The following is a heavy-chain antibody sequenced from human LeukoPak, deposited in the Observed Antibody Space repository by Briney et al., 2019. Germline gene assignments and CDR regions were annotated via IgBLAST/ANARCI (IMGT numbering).Heavy chain of an antibody. CDR2: IYYSGST. CDR3: ARGKLWFPGDY. J-gene: IGHJ4*02. V-gene: IGHV4-39*07. D-gene: IGHD5-18*01. Sequence: SETLSLTCTVSGGSISSSSYYWGWIRQPPGKGLEWIGSIYYSGSTNYNPSLKSRVTISVDTSKNQFSLKLSSVTAADTAVYYCARGKLWFPGDYWGQGTLVTVSS. CDR1: GGSISSSSYY.